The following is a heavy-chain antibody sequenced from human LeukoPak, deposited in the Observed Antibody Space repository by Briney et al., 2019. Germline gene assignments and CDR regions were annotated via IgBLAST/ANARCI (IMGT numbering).Heavy chain of an antibody. V-gene: IGHV4-59*01. CDR2: IDYSAYT. CDR1: GGSISTYF. J-gene: IGHJ4*02. D-gene: IGHD3-22*01. CDR3: AREVSRGRSGYQIDY. Sequence: AETLSLTCTVSGGSISTYFWTWIRQPPGKGLEWVGYIDYSAYTKYNPSLKSRVTISVDTSKNQFSLSLSSLTAADTAVYYCAREVSRGRSGYQIDYWGPGTLVTVSS.